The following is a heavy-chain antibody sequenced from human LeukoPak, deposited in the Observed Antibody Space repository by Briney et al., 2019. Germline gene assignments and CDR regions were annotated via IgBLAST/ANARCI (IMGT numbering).Heavy chain of an antibody. Sequence: GGSLRLSCAASGFTFSGYWMQGVREAPGKGLQWVANINYGGSDRYYVDSVKGRSTISRDNATNSLYLQMNSLTVEDKAVYYCTRGDPDYWGQGTLVTVSS. D-gene: IGHD2-21*02. V-gene: IGHV3-7*01. CDR2: INYGGSDR. CDR3: TRGDPDY. J-gene: IGHJ4*02. CDR1: GFTFSGYW.